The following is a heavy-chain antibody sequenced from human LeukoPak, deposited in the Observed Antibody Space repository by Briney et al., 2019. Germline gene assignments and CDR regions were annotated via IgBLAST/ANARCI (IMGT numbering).Heavy chain of an antibody. Sequence: GGSLRLSCAASGFSFGSYGIHWVRQAPGKGLEWVAVISHEGSAKYHADSVKGRFTVSRDNSKNMVYLQMNSLRGEDTAVYYCTKGYSGYDYAFDYWGQGTLVTVSS. CDR2: ISHEGSAK. V-gene: IGHV3-30*18. D-gene: IGHD5-12*01. CDR1: GFSFGSYG. CDR3: TKGYSGYDYAFDY. J-gene: IGHJ4*02.